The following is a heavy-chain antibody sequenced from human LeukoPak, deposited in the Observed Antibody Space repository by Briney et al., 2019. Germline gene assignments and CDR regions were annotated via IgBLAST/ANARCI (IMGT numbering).Heavy chain of an antibody. Sequence: GGSLRLSRAASGFTFSSDWMHWVRHAPGKGLVWVSRINSDGSSTSYADSVKGRFTISRDNAKNTLYLQMNSLRAEDTAVYYCARKNGWIRGFDYWGQGTLVTVSS. D-gene: IGHD5-18*01. V-gene: IGHV3-74*01. J-gene: IGHJ4*02. CDR2: INSDGSST. CDR1: GFTFSSDW. CDR3: ARKNGWIRGFDY.